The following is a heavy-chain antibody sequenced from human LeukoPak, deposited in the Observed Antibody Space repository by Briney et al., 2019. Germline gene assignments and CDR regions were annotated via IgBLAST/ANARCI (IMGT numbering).Heavy chain of an antibody. CDR2: FSYSGST. D-gene: IGHD3-16*01. Sequence: SETLSLTCTVSGGSIRGSDYYWGWIRQPPGKGLEWIESFSYSGSTNYNPSLKSRVSLSEDTSQNQFSMKLTSVTAADTAVYYCAREWRGAYFSFWGQGTLVTVSS. CDR1: GGSIRGSDYY. V-gene: IGHV4-39*07. CDR3: AREWRGAYFSF. J-gene: IGHJ4*02.